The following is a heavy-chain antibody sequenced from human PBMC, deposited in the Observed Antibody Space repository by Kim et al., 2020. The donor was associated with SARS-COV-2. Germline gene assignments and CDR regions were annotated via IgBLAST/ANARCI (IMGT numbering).Heavy chain of an antibody. V-gene: IGHV4-61*02. D-gene: IGHD6-19*01. J-gene: IGHJ5*02. Sequence: PSLKSRVTQSVDTSKTQFSLKLSSVTAADTAVYYCARGSLYSSGWYWFDPWGQGTLVTVSS. CDR3: ARGSLYSSGWYWFDP.